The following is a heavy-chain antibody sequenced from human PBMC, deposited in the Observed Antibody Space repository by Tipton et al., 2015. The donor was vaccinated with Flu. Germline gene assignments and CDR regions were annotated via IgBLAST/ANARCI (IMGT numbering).Heavy chain of an antibody. CDR3: ARDDSNGFPVIGFFYYGMDV. D-gene: IGHD3-22*01. J-gene: IGHJ6*02. V-gene: IGHV1-69*12. Sequence: VQLVQSGAEMKKPGSSVKVSCKTSGGAFSSSAINWVRQAPGQGLEWMGGIIPVFNSGNYAQKFHGRLTITADDSTSTSYMELSGLTSEDTATYYCARDDSNGFPVIGFFYYGMDVWGQGTTVTVSS. CDR1: GGAFSSSA. CDR2: IIPVFNSG.